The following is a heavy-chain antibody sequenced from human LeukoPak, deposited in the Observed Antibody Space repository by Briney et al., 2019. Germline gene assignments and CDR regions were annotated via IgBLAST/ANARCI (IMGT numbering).Heavy chain of an antibody. CDR3: ARDLAYSRLDY. J-gene: IGHJ4*02. D-gene: IGHD5-18*01. V-gene: IGHV3-48*01. CDR1: GFTFTSYT. CDR2: IRTSGGVV. Sequence: GGSLRLSCAASGFTFTSYTMNWVSQAPGKGLEWISYIRTSGGVVSYTDSVRGRFTISTDSAKNSLYLQMNSLRVEDTAFYYCARDLAYSRLDYWGQGMLVTVSS.